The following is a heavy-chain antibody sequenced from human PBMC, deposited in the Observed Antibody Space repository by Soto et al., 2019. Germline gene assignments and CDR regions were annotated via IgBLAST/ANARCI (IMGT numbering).Heavy chain of an antibody. CDR3: AWGKGWLRFTSPSH. Sequence: VQLVESGGGVVQPGRSLRLSCAASGFNFNDAYMTWVRLAPGEGLEWVASIKHDASEKNFVDSVRGRFTISRDNTERSVFLQMNSLRAEDTAVYYCAWGKGWLRFTSPSHWGQGTLVTVSS. CDR2: IKHDASEK. J-gene: IGHJ4*02. V-gene: IGHV3-7*03. D-gene: IGHD5-12*01. CDR1: GFNFNDAY.